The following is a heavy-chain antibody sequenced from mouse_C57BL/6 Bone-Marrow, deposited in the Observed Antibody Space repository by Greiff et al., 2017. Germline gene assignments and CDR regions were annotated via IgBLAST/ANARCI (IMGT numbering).Heavy chain of an antibody. D-gene: IGHD1-1*01. CDR3: ARERNYYGSSYDWYFDV. V-gene: IGHV1-80*01. J-gene: IGHJ1*03. Sequence: QVQLQQSGAELVKPGASVKISCKASGYAFSSYWMNWVKQRPGKGLEWIGQIYPGDGDTNYNGKFKGKATLTVDQSSSTAYMQLNSLTSEDSAVYYCARERNYYGSSYDWYFDVWGTGTTVTVSS. CDR2: IYPGDGDT. CDR1: GYAFSSYW.